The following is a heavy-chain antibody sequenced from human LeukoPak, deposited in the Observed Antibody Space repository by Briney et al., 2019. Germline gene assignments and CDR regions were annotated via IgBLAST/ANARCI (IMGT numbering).Heavy chain of an antibody. CDR1: GGSISSGGYY. CDR3: ARATFGYFDY. CDR2: IYYSGST. Sequence: SETLSLTCTVSGGSISSGGYYWSWIRQHPGQGLEWIGYIYYSGSTYYNPSLKSRVTISVDTSKNQFSLKLSSVTAADTAVYYCARATFGYFDYWGQGTLVTVSS. V-gene: IGHV4-31*03. D-gene: IGHD3-16*01. J-gene: IGHJ4*02.